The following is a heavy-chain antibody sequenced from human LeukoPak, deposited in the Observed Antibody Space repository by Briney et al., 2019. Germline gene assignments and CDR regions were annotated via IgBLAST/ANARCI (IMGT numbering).Heavy chain of an antibody. Sequence: GGSLRLSCAASGFTFSSYAMSWVRQAPRKGLEWVSAISGSGGSTYYADSVKGRFTISRDNSKNTLYRQMNSLRAEDTAVYYCAMSSFGRAFDMWGQGTMVTVSS. V-gene: IGHV3-23*01. J-gene: IGHJ3*02. D-gene: IGHD6-13*01. CDR3: AMSSFGRAFDM. CDR1: GFTFSSYA. CDR2: ISGSGGST.